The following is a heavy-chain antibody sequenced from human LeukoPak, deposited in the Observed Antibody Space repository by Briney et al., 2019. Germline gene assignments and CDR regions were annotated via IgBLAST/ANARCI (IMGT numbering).Heavy chain of an antibody. CDR3: ARGYYYYYYMDV. CDR2: IYYSGST. Sequence: SETLSLTCTVSGGSISSSSYYWGWIRQPPGKGLEWIGSIYYSGSTYYNPSLKSRVTISVDTSKNQFSLKLSSVTAADTAVYYCARGYYYYYYMDVWGKGTTVTV. V-gene: IGHV4-39*07. CDR1: GGSISSSSYY. J-gene: IGHJ6*03.